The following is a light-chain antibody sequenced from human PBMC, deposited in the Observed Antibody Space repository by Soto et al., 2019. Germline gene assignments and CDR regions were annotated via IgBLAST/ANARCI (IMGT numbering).Light chain of an antibody. J-gene: IGLJ1*01. CDR2: DVT. Sequence: QSALTQPASVSGSPGQSITISCTGTSSDVGGHNYVSWYHQHPGKAPKLMIYDVTNRPSGVSNRFSGSKSGNTASLTISGLQGEDEADYYCSSYTSSTTYVFGAGTKLTVL. CDR1: SSDVGGHNY. V-gene: IGLV2-14*01. CDR3: SSYTSSTTYV.